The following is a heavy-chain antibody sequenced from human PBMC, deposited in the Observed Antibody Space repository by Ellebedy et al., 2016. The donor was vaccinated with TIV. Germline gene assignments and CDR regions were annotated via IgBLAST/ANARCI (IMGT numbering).Heavy chain of an antibody. D-gene: IGHD6-19*01. Sequence: GESLKISCAASGFTFSSYWMSWVRQAPGKGLEWVANIKQDEGEKYYVDSVKGRFTISRDNAKSSLYLQMNRLRAEDTAVYCCARGTMWLVREGVDYWGQGALVTVSS. CDR1: GFTFSSYW. CDR2: IKQDEGEK. V-gene: IGHV3-7*03. CDR3: ARGTMWLVREGVDY. J-gene: IGHJ4*02.